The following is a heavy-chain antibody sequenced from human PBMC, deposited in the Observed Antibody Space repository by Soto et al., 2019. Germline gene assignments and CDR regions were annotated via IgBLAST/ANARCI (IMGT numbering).Heavy chain of an antibody. CDR3: AKGAVLMVYATLGGFDY. CDR1: GFTFDDYA. D-gene: IGHD2-8*01. Sequence: GGSLRLSCAASGFTFDDYAMHWVRQAPGKGLEWVSGISWNSGSIGYADSVKGRFTISRDNAKNSLYLQMNSLRAEDTALYYCAKGAVLMVYATLGGFDYWGQGTLVTVSS. J-gene: IGHJ4*02. CDR2: ISWNSGSI. V-gene: IGHV3-9*01.